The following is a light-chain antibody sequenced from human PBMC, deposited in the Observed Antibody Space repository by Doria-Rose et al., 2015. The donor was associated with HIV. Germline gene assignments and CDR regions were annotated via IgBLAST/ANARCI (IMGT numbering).Light chain of an antibody. J-gene: IGLJ3*02. CDR3: YSYVGSSTVV. Sequence: QSALIQPASVSGSPGQSITISCTGTSSDVGSCNLVYWYQQYPGKAPKLMIFEVSKRPSGISNRFSGSKSGNSASLTISGLQAEDEADYYCYSYVGSSTVVFGGGTKLTVL. CDR1: SSDVGSCNL. V-gene: IGLV2-23*02. CDR2: EVS.